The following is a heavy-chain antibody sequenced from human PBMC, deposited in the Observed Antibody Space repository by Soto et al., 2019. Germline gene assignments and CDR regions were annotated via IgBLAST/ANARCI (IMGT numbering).Heavy chain of an antibody. Sequence: PGESLKISCKGSGYSFTSYWISWVRQMPGKGLEWMGRIDPSDSYTNYSPSFQGHVTISADKSISTAYLQWSSLKASDTAMYYFARHPSIYGSNWFDHWGQGTLVTVPQ. J-gene: IGHJ5*02. V-gene: IGHV5-10-1*01. D-gene: IGHD3-10*01. CDR1: GYSFTSYW. CDR3: ARHPSIYGSNWFDH. CDR2: IDPSDSYT.